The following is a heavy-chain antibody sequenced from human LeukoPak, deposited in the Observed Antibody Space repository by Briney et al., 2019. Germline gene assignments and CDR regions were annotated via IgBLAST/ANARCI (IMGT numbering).Heavy chain of an antibody. CDR1: GGTFSSYA. Sequence: ASVKVSCKASGGTFSSYAISWVRQAPGQGLGWMGGIIPIFGTANYAQKFQGRVTITTDESTSTAYMELSSLRSEDTAVYYCARDLRYFDYGGYWGQGTLVTVSS. J-gene: IGHJ4*02. V-gene: IGHV1-69*05. D-gene: IGHD3-9*01. CDR2: IIPIFGTA. CDR3: ARDLRYFDYGGY.